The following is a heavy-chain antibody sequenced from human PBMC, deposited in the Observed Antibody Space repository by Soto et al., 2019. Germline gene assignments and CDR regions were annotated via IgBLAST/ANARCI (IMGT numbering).Heavy chain of an antibody. J-gene: IGHJ4*02. Sequence: ASVKVSCKASGGTFSSYAISWVRQAPGQGLEWMGGIIPIFGTANYAQKFQGRVTITADESTSTAYMELSSLRSEDTAVYYCARSGSYYGGPSWEFDYWGQGTLVTVSS. CDR2: IIPIFGTA. V-gene: IGHV1-69*13. D-gene: IGHD1-26*01. CDR3: ARSGSYYGGPSWEFDY. CDR1: GGTFSSYA.